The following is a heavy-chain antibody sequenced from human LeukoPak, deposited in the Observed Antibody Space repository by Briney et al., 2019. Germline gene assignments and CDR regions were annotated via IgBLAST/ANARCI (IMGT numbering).Heavy chain of an antibody. D-gene: IGHD2-2*01. V-gene: IGHV1-2*02. J-gene: IGHJ5*02. CDR1: RYTFTDYY. Sequence: ASVKVSCKASRYTFTDYYMHWVRQALGQGLEWMGWINPNSGGTNYAQKFQGRVTMTRDTSISTAYMELSRLRSDDTAVYYCARGGWSLGYCSSSSCLDWFDPWGQGTLVTVSS. CDR3: ARGGWSLGYCSSSSCLDWFDP. CDR2: INPNSGGT.